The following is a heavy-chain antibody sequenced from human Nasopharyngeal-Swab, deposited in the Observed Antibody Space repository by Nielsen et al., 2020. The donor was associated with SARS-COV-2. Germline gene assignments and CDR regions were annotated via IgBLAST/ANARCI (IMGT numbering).Heavy chain of an antibody. J-gene: IGHJ4*02. CDR3: ARDGKVGSSYDY. Sequence: GESLKISCEDSGFTFSDYYMSWIRQAPGKGLEWVSYISSSGSTIYYADSVKGRFTISRDNAKNSLYLQMNSLRAEDTAVYYCARDGKVGSSYDYWGQGTLVTVSS. CDR2: ISSSGSTI. D-gene: IGHD6-13*01. V-gene: IGHV3-11*01. CDR1: GFTFSDYY.